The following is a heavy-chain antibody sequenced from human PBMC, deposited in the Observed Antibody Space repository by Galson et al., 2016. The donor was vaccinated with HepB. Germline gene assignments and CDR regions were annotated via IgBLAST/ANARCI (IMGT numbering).Heavy chain of an antibody. Sequence: SLRLSCAASGFTFEDYTIHWVRQVPGKGLEWLSLISWDGAIPFYADSVRGRFTVSRDNSRSSLFLQMSGLRVDDSAFYYCAKDLSSDVLTGYFESWGQGTLVTVSS. CDR2: ISWDGAIP. J-gene: IGHJ4*02. CDR3: AKDLSSDVLTGYFES. CDR1: GFTFEDYT. D-gene: IGHD3-9*01. V-gene: IGHV3-43*01.